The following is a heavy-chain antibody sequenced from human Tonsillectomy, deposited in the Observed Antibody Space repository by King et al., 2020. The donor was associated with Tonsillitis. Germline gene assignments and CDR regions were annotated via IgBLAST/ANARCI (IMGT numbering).Heavy chain of an antibody. Sequence: QLQESGPGLVKSSETLSLTCTVSGGSISSYYWSWIRQPAGKGLEWIGRIYSSGSTNYNPSLKSRVTMSVDTSKNQFSLKLSSVTAADTAVYYFSRAEADYDRNWFFDLWGRGTLVTVSS. CDR2: IYSSGST. CDR3: SRAEADYDRNWFFDL. J-gene: IGHJ2*01. D-gene: IGHD4-17*01. CDR1: GGSISSYY. V-gene: IGHV4-4*07.